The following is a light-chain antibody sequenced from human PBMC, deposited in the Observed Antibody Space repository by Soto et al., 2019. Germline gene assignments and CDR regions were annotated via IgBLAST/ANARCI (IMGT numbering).Light chain of an antibody. J-gene: IGKJ4*01. CDR2: AAS. CDR1: QSVGSA. Sequence: EIVMTQSPATLSVSPGETATLSCRASQSVGSAVAWYQHKPGQAPRLLIVAASIRATGVPGRFSGGGSGTDFTLTISSLQSEDFAVYYCQQYTNWPPLTCGGGTTVQIK. CDR3: QQYTNWPPLT. V-gene: IGKV3-15*01.